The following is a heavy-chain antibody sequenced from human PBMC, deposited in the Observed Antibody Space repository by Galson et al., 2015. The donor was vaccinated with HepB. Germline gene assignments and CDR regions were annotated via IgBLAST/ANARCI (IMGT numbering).Heavy chain of an antibody. CDR3: ARDSIAVAAPDAFDI. D-gene: IGHD6-19*01. V-gene: IGHV1-69*13. Sequence: SVKVSCKASGGTFSSYAISWVRQAPGQGLEWMGGIIPIFGTANYAQKFQGRVTITADESTSTAYMELSSLRSEDTAVYYCARDSIAVAAPDAFDIWGQGTIVTVSS. CDR1: GGTFSSYA. J-gene: IGHJ3*02. CDR2: IIPIFGTA.